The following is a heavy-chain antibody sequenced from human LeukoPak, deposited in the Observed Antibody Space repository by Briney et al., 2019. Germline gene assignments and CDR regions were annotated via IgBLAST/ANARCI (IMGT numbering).Heavy chain of an antibody. V-gene: IGHV3-23*01. CDR1: GFTFSSYA. D-gene: IGHD2-2*01. J-gene: IGHJ4*02. CDR2: LGGSGGST. CDR3: AKDLLVVVVPAAPLGGY. Sequence: GGPLRLSCAASGFTFSSYAMSWVRQAPGKGLEWVSALGGSGGSTYYADSVKGRFTSSRDNSKNTLYLQMNSLRAEDTAVYYCAKDLLVVVVPAAPLGGYWGQGTLVTVSS.